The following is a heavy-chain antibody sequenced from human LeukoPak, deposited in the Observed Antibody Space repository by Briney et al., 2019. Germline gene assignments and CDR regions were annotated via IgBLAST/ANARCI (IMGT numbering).Heavy chain of an antibody. V-gene: IGHV4-59*01. CDR3: ATKLVGAAFDY. Sequence: PSETLSLTCTVSGGSISSYYWSWIRQPPGKGLEWIGYIYCSGSTNYNPSLKSQVTISVDTSKNQFSLKLSSVTAADTAVYYCATKLVGAAFDYWGRGTLVTVSS. D-gene: IGHD1-26*01. J-gene: IGHJ4*02. CDR2: IYCSGST. CDR1: GGSISSYY.